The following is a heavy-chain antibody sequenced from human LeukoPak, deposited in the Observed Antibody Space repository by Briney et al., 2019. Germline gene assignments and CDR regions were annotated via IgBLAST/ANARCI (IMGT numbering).Heavy chain of an antibody. D-gene: IGHD6-19*01. V-gene: IGHV3-23*01. CDR1: GFTFSSYA. CDR3: ANKVQQWLLSHFDY. J-gene: IGHJ4*02. Sequence: GGSLRLSCAASGFTFSSYAMSWVRQAPGKGLEWVSAISGSGGSTYYADSVKGRFTISRDNSKNTLYLQMNSLRAEDTAVYYCANKVQQWLLSHFDYWGQGTLVTVSS. CDR2: ISGSGGST.